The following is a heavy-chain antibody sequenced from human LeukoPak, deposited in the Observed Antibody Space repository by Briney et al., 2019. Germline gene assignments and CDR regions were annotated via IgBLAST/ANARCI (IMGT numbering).Heavy chain of an antibody. J-gene: IGHJ4*02. Sequence: ASVKVSCKASGYTFTSYYMHWVRQAPGQGLEWMGIINPSGGSTSYAQKFQGRVTMTRDMSTSTVYMELSSLRSEDTAVYYCARADPRWLHLDYWGQGTLVTVSS. V-gene: IGHV1-46*01. CDR1: GYTFTSYY. CDR3: ARADPRWLHLDY. CDR2: INPSGGST. D-gene: IGHD5-24*01.